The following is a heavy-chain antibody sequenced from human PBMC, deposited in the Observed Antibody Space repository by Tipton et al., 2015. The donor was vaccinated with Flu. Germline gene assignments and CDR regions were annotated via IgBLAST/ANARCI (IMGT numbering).Heavy chain of an antibody. V-gene: IGHV4-59*05. CDR3: ARLSFYDVDLKNFYFED. Sequence: TLSLTCSVSGGSINNYYLSWIRQPPGKGLEWIGGLSYSGNTYYNPSLRSRVVISVDTSKNQVSLKLTSVTAADTAIYYCARLSFYDVDLKNFYFEDWGQGTLVTVSS. D-gene: IGHD3-10*02. J-gene: IGHJ4*02. CDR2: LSYSGNT. CDR1: GGSINNYY.